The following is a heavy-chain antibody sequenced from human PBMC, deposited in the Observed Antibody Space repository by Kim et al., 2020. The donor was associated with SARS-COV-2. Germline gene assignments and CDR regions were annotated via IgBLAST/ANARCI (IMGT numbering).Heavy chain of an antibody. D-gene: IGHD3-3*01. CDR3: ARDTNYDFWSGYSAAFDI. J-gene: IGHJ3*02. V-gene: IGHV3-48*02. CDR1: GFTFSSYS. CDR2: ISSSSSTI. Sequence: GGSLRLSCAASGFTFSSYSMNWVRQAPGKGLEWVSYISSSSSTIYYADSVKGRFTISRDNAKNSLYLQMHSLRDEDTAVYYCARDTNYDFWSGYSAAFDIWGQGTMVTVSS.